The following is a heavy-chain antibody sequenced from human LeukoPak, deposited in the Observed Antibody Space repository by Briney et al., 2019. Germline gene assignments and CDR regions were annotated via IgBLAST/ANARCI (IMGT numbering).Heavy chain of an antibody. J-gene: IGHJ6*03. CDR2: IYHSGST. CDR3: ASSTSFRPPRKYYYYMDV. Sequence: SETLSLTCAVSGYSVSSGYYWGWIRQPPGKGLEWIGSIYHSGSTYYNPSLKSRVTISVDTSKNQFSLKLSSVTAADTAVYYCASSTSFRPPRKYYYYMDVWGKGTTVTVSS. D-gene: IGHD2-2*01. V-gene: IGHV4-38-2*01. CDR1: GYSVSSGYY.